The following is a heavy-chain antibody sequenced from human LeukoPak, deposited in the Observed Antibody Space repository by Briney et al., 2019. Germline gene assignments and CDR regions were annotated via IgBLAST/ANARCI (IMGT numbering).Heavy chain of an antibody. Sequence: GGSLRLSCAASGFTFSSYEMNWVRQAPGKGLERVSYISSSGTTIYYADSVKGRFTISRDNAKNSLYLQMNGLRAEDTAVYYCARVGVVVAATGNLWFDPWGQGTLVTVSS. J-gene: IGHJ5*02. CDR3: ARVGVVVAATGNLWFDP. D-gene: IGHD2-15*01. CDR2: ISSSGTTI. CDR1: GFTFSSYE. V-gene: IGHV3-48*03.